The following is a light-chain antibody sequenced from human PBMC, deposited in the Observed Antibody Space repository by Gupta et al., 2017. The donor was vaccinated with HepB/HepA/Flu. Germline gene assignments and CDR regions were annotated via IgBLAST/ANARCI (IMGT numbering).Light chain of an antibody. J-gene: IGKJ1*01. CDR2: WAS. Sequence: DTVMTQSPDSLAVSLGERATINCKSSQSVLYNSNNKNYLAWYQQKPGQPPKLLIYWASTRESGVPDRFSGSGSGTDFTLSISSLQAEDVAVYYCQQYFDTPWTFGQETKVEIK. CDR3: QQYFDTPWT. V-gene: IGKV4-1*01. CDR1: QSVLYNSNNKNY.